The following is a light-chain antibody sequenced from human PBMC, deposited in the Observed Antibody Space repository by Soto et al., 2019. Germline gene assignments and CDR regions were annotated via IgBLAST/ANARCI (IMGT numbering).Light chain of an antibody. CDR1: QDIGHY. CDR3: QQYYTFPLYP. J-gene: IGKJ2*01. CDR2: DTS. Sequence: VIWMTQSPSFLSAIRGDRVTISCRMSQDIGHYLAWYRQKPGKAPELLIYDTSRLQTGAPSRFSGSGAGTYFTFTISSLQSEDFATYYCQQYYTFPLYPFGQGTKLEI. V-gene: IGKV1D-8*01.